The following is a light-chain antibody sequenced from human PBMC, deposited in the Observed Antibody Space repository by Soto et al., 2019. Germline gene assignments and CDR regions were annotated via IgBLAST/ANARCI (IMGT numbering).Light chain of an antibody. J-gene: IGKJ4*01. CDR1: QGISSY. CDR2: AAS. Sequence: DIQLTQSPSFLSASVGDRVTITCRASQGISSYLAWYQQKPGTAPKLLIYAASTLQSGVPSRCSGSESGTEFTLTISSLQPEDFATYDCQQLNSYPVTFGGGTKVEIK. CDR3: QQLNSYPVT. V-gene: IGKV1-9*01.